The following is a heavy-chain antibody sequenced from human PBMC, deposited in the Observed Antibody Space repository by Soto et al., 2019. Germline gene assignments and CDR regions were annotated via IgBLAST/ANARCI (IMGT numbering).Heavy chain of an antibody. Sequence: PGGSLRLSCLASGFSLSNSGMFWVRQAPGKGLEWISYISRSHSAIYYADSVKGRFTMSRDNAKNSIFLQMNSLTDEDRAVYYCEKEGPNGYIPSYIETWGQGVPVTVS. D-gene: IGHD5-12*01. CDR2: ISRSHSAI. CDR1: GFSLSNSG. J-gene: IGHJ5*02. CDR3: EKEGPNGYIPSYIET. V-gene: IGHV3-48*02.